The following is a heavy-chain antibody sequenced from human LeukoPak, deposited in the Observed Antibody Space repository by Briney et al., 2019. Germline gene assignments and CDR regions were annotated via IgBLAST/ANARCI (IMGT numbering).Heavy chain of an antibody. Sequence: GGSLRLSCAASGFTFSSYAMSWVRQAPGKGLEWVSLISWDSGNSYYADSVKGRFTISRDNSKSSLSLQMNSLRTEDTALYYCAKGPWAAVAKRYIQHWGQGTLVAVSS. CDR3: AKGPWAAVAKRYIQH. CDR1: GFTFSSYA. J-gene: IGHJ1*01. D-gene: IGHD6-19*01. V-gene: IGHV3-43*02. CDR2: ISWDSGNS.